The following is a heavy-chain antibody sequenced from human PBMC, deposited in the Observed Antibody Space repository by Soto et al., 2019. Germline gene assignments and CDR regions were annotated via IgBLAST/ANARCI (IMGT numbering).Heavy chain of an antibody. CDR2: SSATGAGT. J-gene: IGHJ5*02. CDR1: AFTFIIYC. D-gene: IGHD2-8*01. Sequence: ASLKLSCAPSAFTFIIYCITWIRPAPANGLEWGSFSSATGAGTYYADSVKGRFTISRDDSKNTLYLQMTSLRADDTAVYYRATDRRAARTYRLYADLWRQRALVIVSS. CDR3: ATDRRAARTYRLYADL. V-gene: IGHV3-23*01.